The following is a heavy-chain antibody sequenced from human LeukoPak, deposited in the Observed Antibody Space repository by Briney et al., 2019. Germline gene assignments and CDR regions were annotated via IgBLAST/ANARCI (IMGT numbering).Heavy chain of an antibody. CDR2: ISAYNGNT. D-gene: IGHD2-2*01. J-gene: IGHJ5*02. CDR1: GYTFTSYG. V-gene: IGHV1-18*01. Sequence: ASVKVSCKASGYTFTSYGISWVRQAPGQGLEWMGWISAYNGNTNYAQKLQGRVTMTTDTSTSTAHMELRSLRSDDTAVYYCARDRGSTSSPFDPWGQGTLVTVSS. CDR3: ARDRGSTSSPFDP.